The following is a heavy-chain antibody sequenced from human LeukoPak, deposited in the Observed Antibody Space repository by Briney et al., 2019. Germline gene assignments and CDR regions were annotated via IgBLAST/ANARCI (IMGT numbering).Heavy chain of an antibody. D-gene: IGHD3-10*01. CDR1: GYTFTGYY. CDR3: ARSGSDYFPGSGRSTDFTVDY. CDR2: INPNSGGT. V-gene: IGHV1-2*02. Sequence: GASVKVSCKASGYTFTGYYMHWVRQAPGQGLEWMGWINPNSGGTNYAQKFQGRVTMTRDTSISTAYMELSRLRSDDTAVYYCARSGSDYFPGSGRSTDFTVDYWGQGTLVTVSS. J-gene: IGHJ4*02.